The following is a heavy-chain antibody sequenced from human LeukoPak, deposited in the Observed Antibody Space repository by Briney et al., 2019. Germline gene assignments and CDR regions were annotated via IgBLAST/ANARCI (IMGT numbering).Heavy chain of an antibody. CDR1: GYTFTSYG. CDR2: ISAYNGNT. CDR3: ARTPGDYYYYYMDV. J-gene: IGHJ6*03. V-gene: IGHV1-18*01. Sequence: ASVKVSCKASGYTFTSYGINWVRQAPGQGLEWMGWISAYNGNTNYAQKLQGRVTMTTDTSTSTAYMELRSLRSDDTAVYYCARTPGDYYYYYMDVWGKGTTVTVSS. D-gene: IGHD3-10*01.